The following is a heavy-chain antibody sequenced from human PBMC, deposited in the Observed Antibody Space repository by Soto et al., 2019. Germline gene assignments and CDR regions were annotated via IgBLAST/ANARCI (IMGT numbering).Heavy chain of an antibody. CDR1: GGTFSSYA. V-gene: IGHV1-69*12. D-gene: IGHD2-2*01. J-gene: IGHJ6*02. CDR2: IIPMFGTA. Sequence: QVQLVQSGAEVKKPGSSVKVSCKASGGTFSSYAISWVRQAPGQGLEWMGGIIPMFGTAAYAQKFQGRVTITADESTSTAYMELSSLRSEDTAVYYCASQGYCISTSCPNYYYGMDVWGQGTTVTVSS. CDR3: ASQGYCISTSCPNYYYGMDV.